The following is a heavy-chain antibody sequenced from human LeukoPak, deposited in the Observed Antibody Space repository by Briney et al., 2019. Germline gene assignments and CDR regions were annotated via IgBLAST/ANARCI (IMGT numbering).Heavy chain of an antibody. D-gene: IGHD2-15*01. J-gene: IGHJ3*02. CDR2: IIPILGIA. V-gene: IGHV1-69*04. CDR3: AREDCSGGSCWAFDI. CDR1: GGTFSSYT. Sequence: SVKVSCKASGGTFSSYTISWVRQAPGQGLEWMGRIIPILGIANYAQKFQGRVTITADKSTSTAYMELSSLRSEDTAVYYCAREDCSGGSCWAFDIWGQGTMVTVSS.